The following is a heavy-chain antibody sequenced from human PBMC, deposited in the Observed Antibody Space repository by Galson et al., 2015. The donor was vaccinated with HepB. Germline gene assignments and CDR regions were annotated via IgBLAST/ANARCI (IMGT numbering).Heavy chain of an antibody. CDR2: IYTSGST. CDR1: GGSISSYY. CDR3: AGSSSWTGVEAFDI. V-gene: IGHV4-4*07. D-gene: IGHD6-13*01. J-gene: IGHJ3*02. Sequence: SETLSLTCTVSGGSISSYYWSWIRQPAGKGLEWIGRIYTSGSTNYNPSLKSRVTISVDTSKNQFSLKLSSVTAADTAVYYCAGSSSWTGVEAFDIWGQGTMVTVSS.